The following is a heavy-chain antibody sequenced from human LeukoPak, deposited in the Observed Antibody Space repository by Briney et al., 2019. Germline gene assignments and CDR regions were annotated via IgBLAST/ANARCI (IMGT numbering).Heavy chain of an antibody. J-gene: IGHJ4*02. D-gene: IGHD3-22*01. CDR2: IIPILDIA. Sequence: SVKVSCKASGGTFSSYGISWVRQAPGQGLGWMGRIIPILDIANSAQKFQGRVTITADKSTSTAYMELSSLRSEDTALYYCARDWSLDTSGPFAYWGQGTLVTVSS. V-gene: IGHV1-69*04. CDR1: GGTFSSYG. CDR3: ARDWSLDTSGPFAY.